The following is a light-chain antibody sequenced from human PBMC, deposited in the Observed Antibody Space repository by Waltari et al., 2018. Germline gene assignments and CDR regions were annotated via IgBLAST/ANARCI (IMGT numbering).Light chain of an antibody. J-gene: IGLJ7*01. V-gene: IGLV1-51*02. CDR3: GTWDSSLSGAV. CDR2: ENT. Sequence: QSVLTQPPSVSAAPGQRVTISCSGGSSNIGTNYVPWYRQFPGTAPKLLIYENTERPPGIPGRFSGSKSGTSATLDITGLQAGDEADYYCGTWDSSLSGAVFGGGTHLTVL. CDR1: SSNIGTNY.